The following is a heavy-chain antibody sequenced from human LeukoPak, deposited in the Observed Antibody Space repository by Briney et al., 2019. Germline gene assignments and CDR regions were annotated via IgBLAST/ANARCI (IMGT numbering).Heavy chain of an antibody. D-gene: IGHD3-22*01. J-gene: IGHJ5*02. CDR1: GFTFSSYG. CDR3: AKGALRSSGYEGRRAWFDP. Sequence: GGSLRLSCAASGFTFSSYGMHWVRQAPGKGLEWVAVIWYDGSNKYYADSVKGRFTISRDNSKNTLYLQMNSLRAEDTAVYYCAKGALRSSGYEGRRAWFDPWGQGTLVTVSS. CDR2: IWYDGSNK. V-gene: IGHV3-33*06.